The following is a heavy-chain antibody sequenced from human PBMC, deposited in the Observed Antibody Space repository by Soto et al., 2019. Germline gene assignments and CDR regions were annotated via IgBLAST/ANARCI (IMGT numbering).Heavy chain of an antibody. CDR2: IIPIFGTA. CDR3: ARDPLPTTVGTYDAFDI. J-gene: IGHJ3*02. D-gene: IGHD4-17*01. CDR1: GGTFSSYA. V-gene: IGHV1-69*06. Sequence: SVKVSCKASGGTFSSYAISWVRQAPGQGLEWMGGIIPIFGTANYAQKFQGRVTITADKSTSTAYMELSSLRSEDTAVYYCARDPLPTTVGTYDAFDIWGQGTMVTVSS.